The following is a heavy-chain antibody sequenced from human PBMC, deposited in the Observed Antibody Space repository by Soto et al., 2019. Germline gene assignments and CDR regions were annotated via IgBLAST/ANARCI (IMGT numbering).Heavy chain of an antibody. CDR1: GYSFTGFY. V-gene: IGHV1-2*02. D-gene: IGHD6-19*01. J-gene: IGHJ4*02. CDR3: VRDSGRSLASVRFDY. Sequence: QVQLVQSGADVRKPGASVKVSCNSSGYSFTGFYIHWVRQAPGQGLEWMGWINPDCGLTKQAQRFQGRVTLTGDTSINAAYMELSGLTSDDTAVYYCVRDSGRSLASVRFDYWGQGTLVIGSS. CDR2: INPDCGLT.